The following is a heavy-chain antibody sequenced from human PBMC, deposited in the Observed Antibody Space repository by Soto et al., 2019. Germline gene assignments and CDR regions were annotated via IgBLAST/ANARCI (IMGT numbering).Heavy chain of an antibody. Sequence: ASVKVSCKASGYTFTNYAMHWVRQAPGQRLEWMGWINAGNGNTKYSQKFQGRVTITRDTSASTAYMELSSLRFEDTAMYYCARGYDFRGRMDVWGQGTTVTVSS. CDR2: INAGNGNT. CDR1: GYTFTNYA. D-gene: IGHD3-10*02. CDR3: ARGYDFRGRMDV. J-gene: IGHJ6*02. V-gene: IGHV1-3*01.